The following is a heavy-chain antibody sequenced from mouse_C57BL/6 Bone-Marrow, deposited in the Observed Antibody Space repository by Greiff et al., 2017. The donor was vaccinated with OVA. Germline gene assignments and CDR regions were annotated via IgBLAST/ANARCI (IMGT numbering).Heavy chain of an antibody. Sequence: VQLKESGPELVKPGDSVKISCKASGYSFTGYFMNWVMQSHGKSLEWIGRINPYNGDTFYNQKFKGKATLTVDKSSSTAHRELRSLTSEDSAVYYCARGLGYYRVAYWGQGTLVTVSA. CDR3: ARGLGYYRVAY. V-gene: IGHV1-20*01. CDR1: GYSFTGYF. J-gene: IGHJ3*01. CDR2: INPYNGDT. D-gene: IGHD2-14*01.